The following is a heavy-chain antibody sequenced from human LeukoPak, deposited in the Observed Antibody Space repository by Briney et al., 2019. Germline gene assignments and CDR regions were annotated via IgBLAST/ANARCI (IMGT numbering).Heavy chain of an antibody. J-gene: IGHJ5*02. CDR2: ISAYNGNT. V-gene: IGHV1-18*01. D-gene: IGHD1-26*01. CDR3: TGDAYSTSSSGFDP. Sequence: ASVKVSCKASGYTFRTYGINWVRQAPGQGLEWMGWISAYNGNTNYAQKLQGRVTMTTDTSTSTAYMELRSLRSDDTAVYYCTGDAYSTSSSGFDPWGQGTRVTVSS. CDR1: GYTFRTYG.